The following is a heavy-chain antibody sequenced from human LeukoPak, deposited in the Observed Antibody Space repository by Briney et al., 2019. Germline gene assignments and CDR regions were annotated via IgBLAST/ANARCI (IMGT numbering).Heavy chain of an antibody. CDR1: GFTFSSYA. J-gene: IGHJ3*02. CDR3: AKDSYYDILTANDAFDI. V-gene: IGHV3-23*01. CDR2: ISGSGGST. D-gene: IGHD3-9*01. Sequence: GGSLRLSCAASGFTFSSYAMHWVRQAPGKGLEWVSAISGSGGSTYYADSVKGRFTISRDNSKNTLYLQMNSLRAEDTAVYYCAKDSYYDILTANDAFDIWGQGTMVTVSS.